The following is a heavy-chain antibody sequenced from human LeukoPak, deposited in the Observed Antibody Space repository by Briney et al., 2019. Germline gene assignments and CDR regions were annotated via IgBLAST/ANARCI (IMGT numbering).Heavy chain of an antibody. CDR3: ARESTLGVVLVVRTFDY. Sequence: GGSLRLSCAASGFTFSNAWMSWVRQAPGKGLEWVANIKQDGSEKYYVDSVKGRFTISRDNAKNSLYLQMNSLRAEDTAVYNCARESTLGVVLVVRTFDYWGQGTLVTVSS. V-gene: IGHV3-7*01. CDR1: GFTFSNAW. J-gene: IGHJ4*02. D-gene: IGHD2/OR15-2a*01. CDR2: IKQDGSEK.